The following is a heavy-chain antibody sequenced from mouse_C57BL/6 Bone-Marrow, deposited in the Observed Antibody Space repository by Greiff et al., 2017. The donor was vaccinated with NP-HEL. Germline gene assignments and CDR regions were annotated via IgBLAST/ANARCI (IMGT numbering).Heavy chain of an antibody. CDR3: ARRGYDYDGGDFDY. D-gene: IGHD2-4*01. Sequence: VQRVESGPGLVQPSQSLSITCTVSGFSLTSYGVHWVRQSPGKGLEWLGVIWSGGSTDYNVAFISRLSISKDNSKSQVFFKMNSLQADDTAIYYCARRGYDYDGGDFDYWGQGTTLTVSS. CDR1: GFSLTSYG. J-gene: IGHJ2*01. V-gene: IGHV2-2*01. CDR2: IWSGGST.